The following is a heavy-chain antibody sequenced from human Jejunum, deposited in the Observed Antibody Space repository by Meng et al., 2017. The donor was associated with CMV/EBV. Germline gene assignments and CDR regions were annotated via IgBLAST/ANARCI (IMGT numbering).Heavy chain of an antibody. CDR1: DRA. D-gene: IGHD2-15*01. CDR2: MTLNGRII. V-gene: IGHV3-9*01. Sequence: DRAMPGVRQATGKGREWVSGMTLNGRIIGYADSVKGRFSISRDNAKNSLYLQMNSLRAEDTALYYCARDIQLYSYHYYGMDVWGQGTTVTVSS. J-gene: IGHJ6*02. CDR3: ARDIQLYSYHYYGMDV.